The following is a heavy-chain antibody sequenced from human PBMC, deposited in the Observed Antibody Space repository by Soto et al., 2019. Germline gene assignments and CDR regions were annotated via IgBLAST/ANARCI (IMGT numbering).Heavy chain of an antibody. Sequence: QVQLVQSGAEVKTPGSSVKVSCKACGGTFSSHVFNWVRQPPGQGLEWMRGFMPIIGTANYAQKFQGRVTSTADDSMSTAEMELSSLRSEATAVYYFERYLEFRDGNISHLDYLCQGTLVTVSS. D-gene: IGHD3-10*01. CDR2: FMPIIGTA. CDR1: GGTFSSHV. V-gene: IGHV1-69*01. CDR3: ERYLEFRDGNISHLDY. J-gene: IGHJ4*02.